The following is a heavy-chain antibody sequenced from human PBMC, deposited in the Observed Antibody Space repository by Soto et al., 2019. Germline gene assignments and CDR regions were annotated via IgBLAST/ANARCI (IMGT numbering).Heavy chain of an antibody. CDR3: ARSQGGSTSLDIYYYYYYGMDV. J-gene: IGHJ6*02. CDR1: GGTFISYA. V-gene: IGHV1-69*01. CDR2: IIPIFGTA. Sequence: QVQLVQSGAEVKKPGSSVKVSCKAPGGTFISYAISWVRQAPGQGLEWMGGIIPIFGTANYAQKFQGRVTITADESTSTGYMELSSLRSEDTAVYYCARSQGGSTSLDIYYYYYYGMDVWGQGTTVTVSS. D-gene: IGHD2-2*01.